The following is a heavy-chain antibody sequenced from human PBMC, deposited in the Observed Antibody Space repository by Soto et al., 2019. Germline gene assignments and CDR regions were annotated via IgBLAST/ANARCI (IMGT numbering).Heavy chain of an antibody. V-gene: IGHV4-34*01. CDR3: ASTGYCSGGSCYSPEYYYYGMAV. J-gene: IGHJ6*02. Sequence: QVQLQQWGAGLLKPSETLSLTCAVYGGSFSGYYWSWIRQPPGKGLEWIGEINHSGSTNYNPSLKSRVTISVDPSKNQFSLKLSSVTAADTAVYSCASTGYCSGGSCYSPEYYYYGMAVWGQGTTVTVSS. CDR1: GGSFSGYY. CDR2: INHSGST. D-gene: IGHD2-15*01.